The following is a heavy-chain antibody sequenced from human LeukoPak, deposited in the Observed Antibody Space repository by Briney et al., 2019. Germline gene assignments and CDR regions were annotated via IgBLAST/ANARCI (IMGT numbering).Heavy chain of an antibody. J-gene: IGHJ4*02. CDR3: GRDFRDRSMPIDY. CDR2: ISSSSSYI. CDR1: GFTFSSYS. D-gene: IGHD2/OR15-2a*01. V-gene: IGHV3-21*04. Sequence: GGSLRLSCAASGFTFSSYSMNWVRQAPGEGLEWGSSISSSSSYIYYADSVKGRFTISRDNAKNSLYLQMNSLRAEDTAVYYCGRDFRDRSMPIDYWGQGTLVTVSS.